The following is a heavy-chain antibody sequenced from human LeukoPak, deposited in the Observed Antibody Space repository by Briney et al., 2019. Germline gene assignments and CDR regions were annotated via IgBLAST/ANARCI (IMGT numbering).Heavy chain of an antibody. J-gene: IGHJ4*02. Sequence: ASVKVSCKVSGYTLTELSMHWVRQAPGKGLEWMGGFDPEDGETIYAQKFQGRVTMTEDTSTDTAYMELSSLRSEDTAVYYCATVAWYNRDPKGDYWGQGTLVTVSS. V-gene: IGHV1-24*01. CDR3: ATVAWYNRDPKGDY. CDR1: GYTLTELS. D-gene: IGHD1-14*01. CDR2: FDPEDGET.